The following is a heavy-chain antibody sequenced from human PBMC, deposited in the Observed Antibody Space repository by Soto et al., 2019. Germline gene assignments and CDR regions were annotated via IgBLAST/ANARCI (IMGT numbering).Heavy chain of an antibody. CDR3: ARAGDYYDSSGLGAFDI. J-gene: IGHJ3*02. V-gene: IGHV3-30-3*01. CDR1: GFTFSNYA. D-gene: IGHD3-22*01. Sequence: PGGSLRLSCAASGFTFSNYAMDWVRQAPGKGLEWVAVISYDGTNKYYADSVKGRFTISRDNSKNTLYLQMNSLRAEDTAVYYCARAGDYYDSSGLGAFDIWGQGTMVTVSS. CDR2: ISYDGTNK.